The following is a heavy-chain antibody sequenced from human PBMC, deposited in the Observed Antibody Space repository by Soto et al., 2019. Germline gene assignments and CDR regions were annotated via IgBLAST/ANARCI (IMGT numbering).Heavy chain of an antibody. CDR2: ISAYNGNT. CDR3: AREFRSRDIAAAGPFDY. D-gene: IGHD6-13*01. CDR1: GYTFTSYG. Sequence: GASVKVSCKASGYTFTSYGISWVRQAPGQGLEWMGWISAYNGNTNYAQKLQGRVTMTTDTSTSTAYMELRSLRSDDTAVYYCAREFRSRDIAAAGPFDYWGQGTLVTV. V-gene: IGHV1-18*04. J-gene: IGHJ4*02.